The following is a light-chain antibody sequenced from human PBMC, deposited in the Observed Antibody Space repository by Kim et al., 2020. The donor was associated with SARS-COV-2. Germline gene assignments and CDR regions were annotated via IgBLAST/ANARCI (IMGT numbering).Light chain of an antibody. CDR2: SNN. CDR3: AAWDDSLNVV. V-gene: IGLV1-44*01. CDR1: SSKIGSNT. J-gene: IGLJ2*01. Sequence: GQRVTISCSGSSSKIGSNTVNWYQQLPGTAPKLLIYSNNQRPSGVPDRFSGSKSGTSASLAISGLQSEDEADYYCAAWDDSLNVVFGGGTKLTVL.